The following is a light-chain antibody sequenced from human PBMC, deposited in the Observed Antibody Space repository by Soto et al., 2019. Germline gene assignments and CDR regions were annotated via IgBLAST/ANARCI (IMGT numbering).Light chain of an antibody. CDR3: SSYTTTTTLV. J-gene: IGLJ2*01. CDR1: SSDIAAFNH. CDR2: EVS. Sequence: QSALTQPASVSGSPGQSITISCTGTSSDIAAFNHVSWYQQHPGKAPKLIIYEVSNRPSGVSNRFSGSKSGITASLTISGLQAEDETDYYCSSYTTTTTLVFGGGTKLTVL. V-gene: IGLV2-14*01.